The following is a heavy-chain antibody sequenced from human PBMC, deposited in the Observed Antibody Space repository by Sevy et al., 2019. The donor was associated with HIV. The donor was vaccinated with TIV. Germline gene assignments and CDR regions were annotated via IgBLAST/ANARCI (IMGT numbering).Heavy chain of an antibody. CDR1: GFTFSDYY. CDR3: ARDQQYYDSSGDIDY. Sequence: GGSLRLSCAASGFTFSDYYMSWIRQAPGKGLEWVSYISSSGSTIYYADSVKGRFTISRDNAKNSLYLQMNSLRAEDTAVYYCARDQQYYDSSGDIDYWGQGTLVTVSS. CDR2: ISSSGSTI. D-gene: IGHD3-22*01. V-gene: IGHV3-11*01. J-gene: IGHJ4*02.